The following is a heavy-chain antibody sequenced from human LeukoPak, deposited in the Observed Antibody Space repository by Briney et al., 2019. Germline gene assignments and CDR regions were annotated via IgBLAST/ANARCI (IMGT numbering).Heavy chain of an antibody. Sequence: GGSLRLSCAASGFTVSSNYMSWVRQAPGKGLEWVSVIYSGGSTYYADSVKGRFTTSRDDSINTLYLQMNSLKTEDTAVYYCTTDFWGQGTLVTVSS. CDR1: GFTVSSNY. V-gene: IGHV3-66*01. CDR2: IYSGGST. CDR3: TTDF. J-gene: IGHJ4*02.